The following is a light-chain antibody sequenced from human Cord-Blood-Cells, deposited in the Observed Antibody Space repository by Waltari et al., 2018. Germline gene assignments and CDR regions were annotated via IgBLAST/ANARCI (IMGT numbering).Light chain of an antibody. CDR2: GAS. J-gene: IGKJ4*01. CDR1: QSVSSSY. Sequence: EMVLTQSPGTLSLSPGERATISCRASQSVSSSYLAWYQQKPGQAPRLLICGASSRATGIPDRFSGSGSGTDFTLTISRLEPEDFAVYYCQQYGSSPLTFGGGTKVEIK. CDR3: QQYGSSPLT. V-gene: IGKV3-20*01.